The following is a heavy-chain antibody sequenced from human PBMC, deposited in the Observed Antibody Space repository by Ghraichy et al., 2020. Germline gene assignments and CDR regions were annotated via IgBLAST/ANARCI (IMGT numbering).Heavy chain of an antibody. V-gene: IGHV4-4*02. CDR3: ARVLESGSYYSPSYYFDY. Sequence: GSLSLTCAVSGGSISSSNWWSWVRQPPGKGLEWIGEIYHSGSTNYNPSLKSRVTISVDKPKNQFSLKLSSVTAADTAVYYCARVLESGSYYSPSYYFDYWGQGTLVTVSS. CDR1: GGSISSSNW. D-gene: IGHD1-26*01. CDR2: IYHSGST. J-gene: IGHJ4*02.